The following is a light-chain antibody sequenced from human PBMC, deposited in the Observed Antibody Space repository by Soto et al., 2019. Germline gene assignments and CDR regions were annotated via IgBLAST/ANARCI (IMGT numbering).Light chain of an antibody. J-gene: IGKJ5*01. CDR2: GAS. V-gene: IGKV3-20*01. CDR1: HSVSRTY. CDR3: QQFDDSVT. Sequence: VLTQSPGTLSLSPGERATLSCRASHSVSRTYLAWYQQKPGQAPRLLMYGASDRATGTPGRFSGSGSGTDFTLTISGLEPEDSAVYYCQQFDDSVTFGQGTRLEN.